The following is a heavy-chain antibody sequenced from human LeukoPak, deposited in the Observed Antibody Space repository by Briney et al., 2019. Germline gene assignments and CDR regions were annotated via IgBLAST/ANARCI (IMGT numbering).Heavy chain of an antibody. CDR2: INHSGST. V-gene: IGHV4-34*01. Sequence: PSETLSLTCAVYGGSFSGYYWSWIRQPPGKGLEWIGEINHSGSTNYNPSLKSRVTISVDTFKNQFSLKLSSVTAADTAVYFCARGLGQLAPGGYWGQGTLVTVSS. J-gene: IGHJ4*02. D-gene: IGHD6-6*01. CDR3: ARGLGQLAPGGY. CDR1: GGSFSGYY.